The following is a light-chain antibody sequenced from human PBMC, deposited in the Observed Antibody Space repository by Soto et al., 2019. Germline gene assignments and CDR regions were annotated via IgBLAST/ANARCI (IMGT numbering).Light chain of an antibody. Sequence: QSALTQPASVSGSPGQSITISCTGTSSDVGGYNCVSWYQQHPGKAPKLMIYEVSSRPSGVSNRFSASKSGNTASLTISGLQAEDEADYYCTSYTSTNNVVFGGGTKLTVL. V-gene: IGLV2-14*01. CDR1: SSDVGGYNC. CDR2: EVS. CDR3: TSYTSTNNVV. J-gene: IGLJ2*01.